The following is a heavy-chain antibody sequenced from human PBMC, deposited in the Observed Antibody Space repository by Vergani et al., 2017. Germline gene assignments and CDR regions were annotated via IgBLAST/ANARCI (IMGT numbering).Heavy chain of an antibody. CDR3: AREGYCTSGVCFTLFDV. D-gene: IGHD2-8*01. V-gene: IGHV4-34*01. CDR2: IRRDGIT. J-gene: IGHJ4*02. CDR1: GGSFNDYC. Sequence: QAQLQQWGAGPLTPSETLSLTCAIYGGSFNDYCWTWIRQPPGKGLEWSLEIRRDGITHYSPSLKSRVTISIDKSTNQFSLNLKSVTAADTAVYYCAREGYCTSGVCFTLFDVWGQGALVTVSS.